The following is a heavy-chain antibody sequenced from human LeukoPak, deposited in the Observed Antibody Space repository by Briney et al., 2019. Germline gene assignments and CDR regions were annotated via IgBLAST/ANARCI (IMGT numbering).Heavy chain of an antibody. J-gene: IGHJ4*02. D-gene: IGHD2-2*01. V-gene: IGHV3-21*01. Sequence: PGGSLRLSWAASGFTLSSYSMNWVRQAPGGGLEWVSSISSSSSYIYYADSVKGRFTISRDNSKNTLYLQMNSLRAEDTAVYYCAKDEYQLLLRGGYYFDYWGQGTLVTVP. CDR2: ISSSSSYI. CDR1: GFTLSSYS. CDR3: AKDEYQLLLRGGYYFDY.